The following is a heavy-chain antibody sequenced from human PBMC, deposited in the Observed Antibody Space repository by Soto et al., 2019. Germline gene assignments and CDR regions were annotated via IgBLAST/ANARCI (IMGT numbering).Heavy chain of an antibody. V-gene: IGHV4-39*01. CDR1: GGSISSSSYY. Sequence: QLQLQESGPGLVKPSETLSLTCTVSGGSISSSSYYWGWIRQPPGKGLEWIGSIYYSGSTYYNPSLKSRVTTSVDTSKNQFSLKLSSVTAADTAVYYCARLTSITMIVEEFDYWGQGTLVTVSS. CDR2: IYYSGST. CDR3: ARLTSITMIVEEFDY. J-gene: IGHJ4*02. D-gene: IGHD3-22*01.